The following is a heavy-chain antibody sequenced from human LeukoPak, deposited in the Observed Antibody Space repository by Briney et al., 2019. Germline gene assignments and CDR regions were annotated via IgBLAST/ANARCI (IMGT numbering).Heavy chain of an antibody. Sequence: PSETLSLTCTVSGDSISSYYWSWIRQPPGKGLEWIGYISYSGSTNYNPSLKSRVTISIDTSKNQFSLRLSSVTAADTAVYYCARDSSGWSPLFYYWGQGTLVTVSS. D-gene: IGHD6-19*01. J-gene: IGHJ4*02. CDR2: ISYSGST. CDR3: ARDSSGWSPLFYY. V-gene: IGHV4-59*01. CDR1: GDSISSYY.